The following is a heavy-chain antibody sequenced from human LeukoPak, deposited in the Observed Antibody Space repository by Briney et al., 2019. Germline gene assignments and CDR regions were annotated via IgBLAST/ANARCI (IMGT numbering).Heavy chain of an antibody. J-gene: IGHJ6*03. CDR2: IYYSGST. Sequence: PSETLSLTCTVSGGSISSYYWSWIRQSPGKGLEWIGYIYYSGSTNYNPSLKSRVTISVDTSKNQFSLKLSSVTAADTAVYYCARGVLWFGSNYYYYMDVWGKGTTVTISS. CDR1: GGSISSYY. D-gene: IGHD3-10*01. V-gene: IGHV4-59*01. CDR3: ARGVLWFGSNYYYYMDV.